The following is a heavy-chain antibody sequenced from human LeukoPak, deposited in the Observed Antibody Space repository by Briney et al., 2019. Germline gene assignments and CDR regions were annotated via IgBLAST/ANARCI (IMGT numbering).Heavy chain of an antibody. V-gene: IGHV4-59*08. CDR1: RGSISGYY. CDR2: IYSSGST. Sequence: SETLSLTCAVSRGSISGYYWTWIRQPPGKGLEWIGYIYSSGSTNYNPSLKSRVTISVDTSKNQFSLRLSSVTAADTAVYYCARHRYTSSSSYFDFWGQGTLVTVSS. D-gene: IGHD6-6*01. J-gene: IGHJ4*02. CDR3: ARHRYTSSSSYFDF.